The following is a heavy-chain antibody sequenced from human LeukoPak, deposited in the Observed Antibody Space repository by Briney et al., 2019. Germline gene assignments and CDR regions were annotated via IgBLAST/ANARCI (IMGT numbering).Heavy chain of an antibody. V-gene: IGHV3-53*04. J-gene: IGHJ4*02. D-gene: IGHD6-6*01. CDR2: IYSGGST. CDR1: GFTVSSNY. CDR3: ARGGEYSSSWVRYYFDY. Sequence: GGSLRLSCAASGFTVSSNYMSWVRQAPGKGLEWVSVIYSGGSTYYADSVKGRFTISRHNSKNTLYLQMNSLRAEDTAVYYCARGGEYSSSWVRYYFDYWGQGTLVTVCS.